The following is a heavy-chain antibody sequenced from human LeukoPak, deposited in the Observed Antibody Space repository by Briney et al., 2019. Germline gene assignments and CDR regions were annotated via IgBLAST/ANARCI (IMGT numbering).Heavy chain of an antibody. CDR3: ARAHGYGGYKYYFDY. D-gene: IGHD5-12*01. J-gene: IGHJ4*02. CDR1: GFTFSSYA. V-gene: IGHV4-39*01. CDR2: IYSSGST. Sequence: GSLRLSCSASGFTFSSYAMHWIRQPPGKGLEWIGSIYSSGSTYYNPSLKSRLTISVDASKNQFSLKLSSGTAADTAVYYCARAHGYGGYKYYFDYWGQGTLVTVSS.